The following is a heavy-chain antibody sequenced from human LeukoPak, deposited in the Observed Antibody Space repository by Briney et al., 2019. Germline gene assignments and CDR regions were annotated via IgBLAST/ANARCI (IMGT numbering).Heavy chain of an antibody. J-gene: IGHJ4*02. CDR2: ISSSSSYI. CDR3: ASIPPKFGVATASDY. Sequence: GGSLRLSCAASGFTFSSYSMNWVRQAPGKGLEWVSSISSSSSYIYYADSVKGRFTISRDNAKNSLYLQMNSLRAEDTAVYYCASIPPKFGVATASDYWGQGTLVTVSS. CDR1: GFTFSSYS. V-gene: IGHV3-21*01. D-gene: IGHD3-3*01.